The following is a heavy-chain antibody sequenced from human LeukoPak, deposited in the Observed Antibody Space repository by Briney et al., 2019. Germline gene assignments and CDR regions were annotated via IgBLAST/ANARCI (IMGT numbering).Heavy chain of an antibody. D-gene: IGHD4-17*01. CDR2: INHSGNT. CDR3: ARYTVTNLLDY. CDR1: GGSISSDDDY. V-gene: IGHV4-30-4*08. Sequence: PSETLSLTCSVSGGSISSDDDYWSWIRQPPGKGLEWIGYINHSGNTYYIPSLRSRATTSIDASKNQFSLELPSVTAADTAIYYCARYTVTNLLDYWGQGTLVAVSS. J-gene: IGHJ4*02.